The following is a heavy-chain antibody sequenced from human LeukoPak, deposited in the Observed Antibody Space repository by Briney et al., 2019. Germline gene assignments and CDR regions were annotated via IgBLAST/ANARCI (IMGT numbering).Heavy chain of an antibody. D-gene: IGHD6-13*01. Sequence: PSETLSLTCAVSGGSISSSNWWSWVRQPPGKGLEWIGEIYHSGSTNYNPSLKSRVTISVDKSKNQFSLKLSSVTAADTAVYYCARARGGFSSSWYGTIDYWGQGTLVTVSS. CDR2: IYHSGST. CDR1: GGSISSSNW. CDR3: ARARGGFSSSWYGTIDY. J-gene: IGHJ4*02. V-gene: IGHV4-4*02.